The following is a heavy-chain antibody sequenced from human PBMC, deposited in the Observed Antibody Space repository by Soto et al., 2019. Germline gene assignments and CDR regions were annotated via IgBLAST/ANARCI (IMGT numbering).Heavy chain of an antibody. CDR1: GGSFSGYY. D-gene: IGHD6-19*01. CDR2: INHSEST. Sequence: PSETLSLTCAVYGGSFSGYYWSGIRQPPGKGLEWIGEINHSESTNYNPSLKSRVTISVDTSKDQFSLKLSSVTAADTAVYYCARSESVYSSGWYVRYWGQGTLVTVSS. CDR3: ARSESVYSSGWYVRY. V-gene: IGHV4-34*01. J-gene: IGHJ4*02.